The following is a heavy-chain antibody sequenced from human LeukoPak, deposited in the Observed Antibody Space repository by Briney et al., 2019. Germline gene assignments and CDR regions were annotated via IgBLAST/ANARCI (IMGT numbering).Heavy chain of an antibody. V-gene: IGHV3-48*03. Sequence: GSLRLSCAASGLTLSNYKVNWVRQAPGKGLEWVSYISSSGTTIYYADSVKGRFTISRDNAKNSLYLQMNSLRAEDTAVYYCARGPSSANFLHFDYWGQGTLVTVSS. CDR1: GLTLSNYK. CDR2: ISSSGTTI. J-gene: IGHJ4*02. CDR3: ARGPSSANFLHFDY. D-gene: IGHD2-2*01.